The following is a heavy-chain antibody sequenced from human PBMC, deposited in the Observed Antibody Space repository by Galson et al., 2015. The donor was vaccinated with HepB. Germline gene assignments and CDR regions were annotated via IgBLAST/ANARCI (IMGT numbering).Heavy chain of an antibody. D-gene: IGHD6-19*01. CDR2: FDPEDGET. CDR1: GYTLTELS. V-gene: IGHV1-24*01. Sequence: SVKVSCKVSGYTLTELSMHWVRQAPGKGLEWMGGFDPEDGETIYAQKFQGRVTMTEDTSTDTAYMELSSLRSEDAAVYYCATTGVIAVAGTGGDAFEIWGQGTTVTVSS. CDR3: ATTGVIAVAGTGGDAFEI. J-gene: IGHJ3*02.